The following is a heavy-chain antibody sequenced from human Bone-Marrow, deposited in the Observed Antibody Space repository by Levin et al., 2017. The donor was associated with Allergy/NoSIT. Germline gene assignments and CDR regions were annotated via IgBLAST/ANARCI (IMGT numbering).Heavy chain of an antibody. J-gene: IGHJ4*02. CDR1: GYSFTSYW. CDR3: ARHVGYCSSTSCSPLDY. D-gene: IGHD2-2*01. Sequence: KVSCKGSGYSFTSYWISWVRQMPGKGLEWMGRIDPSDSYTNYSPSFQGHVTISADKSISTAYLQWSSLKASDTAMYYCARHVGYCSSTSCSPLDYWGQGTLVTVSS. V-gene: IGHV5-10-1*01. CDR2: IDPSDSYT.